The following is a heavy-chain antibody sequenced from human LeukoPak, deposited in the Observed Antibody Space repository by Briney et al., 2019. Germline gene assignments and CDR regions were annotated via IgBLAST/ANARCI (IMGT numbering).Heavy chain of an antibody. CDR3: VTVTSDY. V-gene: IGHV3-23*01. Sequence: PGGSLRLSCAASGFTFSSHAMSWVRQAPGKGLEWVSAMGGSGDKTYYADSVEGRFTMSRDNSKNTVYLQMNSLRAEDTAVYYCVTVTSDYWGQGTLVTVSS. D-gene: IGHD4-17*01. CDR1: GFTFSSHA. CDR2: MGGSGDKT. J-gene: IGHJ4*02.